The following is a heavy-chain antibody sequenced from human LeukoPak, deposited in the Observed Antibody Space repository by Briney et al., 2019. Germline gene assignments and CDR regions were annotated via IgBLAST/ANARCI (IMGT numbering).Heavy chain of an antibody. CDR2: ISGSGGST. CDR1: GFTFSSYA. Sequence: GGSLRLSCAASGFTFSSYAMSWVRQAPGKGLEWVSAISGSGGSTYYADSVKGRFTISRDNSKNTRYLQMNSLRAEDTAVYYCARISRGYSGYDTSDYWGQGTLVTVSS. J-gene: IGHJ4*02. V-gene: IGHV3-23*01. CDR3: ARISRGYSGYDTSDY. D-gene: IGHD5-12*01.